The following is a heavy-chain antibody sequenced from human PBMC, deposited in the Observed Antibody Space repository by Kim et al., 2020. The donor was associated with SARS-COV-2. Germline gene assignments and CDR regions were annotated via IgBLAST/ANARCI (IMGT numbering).Heavy chain of an antibody. D-gene: IGHD3-22*01. Sequence: SETLSLTCTVSGGSISSGGYYWSWIRQHPGKGLEWIGYIYYSGSTYYNPSLKSRVTISVDTSKNQFSLKLSSVTAADTAVYYCASRTYYYDSSGWAWGQGTLVTVSS. CDR2: IYYSGST. V-gene: IGHV4-31*03. J-gene: IGHJ5*02. CDR1: GGSISSGGYY. CDR3: ASRTYYYDSSGWA.